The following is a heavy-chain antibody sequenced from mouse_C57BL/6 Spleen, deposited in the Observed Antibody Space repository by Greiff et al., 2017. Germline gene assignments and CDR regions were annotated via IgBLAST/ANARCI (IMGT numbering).Heavy chain of an antibody. J-gene: IGHJ4*01. D-gene: IGHD1-1*01. CDR2: INPYNGGT. Sequence: EVQLQQSGPVLVKPGASVKMSCKASGYTFTDYYMNWVKQSHGKSLEWIGVINPYNGGTSYNQKFKGKATLTVDKSSSTAYMELNSLTSEDSAVYYCARVGTVVAARYAMDYWGQGTSVTVSS. CDR3: ARVGTVVAARYAMDY. V-gene: IGHV1-19*01. CDR1: GYTFTDYY.